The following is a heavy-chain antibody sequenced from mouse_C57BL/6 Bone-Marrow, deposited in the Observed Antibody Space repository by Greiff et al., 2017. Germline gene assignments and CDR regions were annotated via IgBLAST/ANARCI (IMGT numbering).Heavy chain of an antibody. CDR3: ARLLLRFPRYFDV. Sequence: QVQLKESGPGLVQPSQSLSITCTVSGFSFTSYGVHWVRQSPGKGLEWLGVIWSGGSTDYNAAFISRLCISKDNSKSQVFFKINSLQADDTAINYCARLLLRFPRYFDVWGTGTTVTVSS. D-gene: IGHD1-1*01. CDR2: IWSGGST. J-gene: IGHJ1*03. V-gene: IGHV2-2*01. CDR1: GFSFTSYG.